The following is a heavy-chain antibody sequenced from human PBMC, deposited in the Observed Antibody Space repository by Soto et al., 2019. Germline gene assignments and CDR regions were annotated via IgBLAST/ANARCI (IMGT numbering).Heavy chain of an antibody. D-gene: IGHD1-20*01. V-gene: IGHV4-39*01. J-gene: IGHJ3*01. CDR2: IYYTGDT. CDR1: GGSVSSGSFY. Sequence: QLQLKQSGPGLVKPWETLSLPCTVSGGSVSSGSFYWGWIRQPPGQGLEWMGDIYYTGDTYYTPSLKSRVTISEDTSENQCSLKRSYVTAADTAVDDWARRDIDNWNQGHAFAFWGQGTMVAVSS. CDR3: ARRDIDNWNQGHAFAF.